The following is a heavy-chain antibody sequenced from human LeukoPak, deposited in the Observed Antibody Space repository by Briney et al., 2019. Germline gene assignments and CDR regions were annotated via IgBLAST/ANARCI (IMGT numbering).Heavy chain of an antibody. Sequence: SETLSLTCTVSGGSISSSSYYWGWIRQPPGKGLEWIGSIYYSGSTYYNPSLKSRVTISVDTSKNQFSLKLSSVTAADTAVYYCARVDYYGSGSYPYYYYGMDVWGQGTTVTVSS. CDR1: GGSISSSSYY. J-gene: IGHJ6*02. D-gene: IGHD3-10*01. CDR3: ARVDYYGSGSYPYYYYGMDV. V-gene: IGHV4-39*07. CDR2: IYYSGST.